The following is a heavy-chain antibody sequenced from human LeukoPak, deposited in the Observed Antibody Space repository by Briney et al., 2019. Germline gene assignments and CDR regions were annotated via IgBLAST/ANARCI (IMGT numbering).Heavy chain of an antibody. CDR3: ARGGGLDV. D-gene: IGHD3-16*01. V-gene: IGHV3-7*03. CDR1: GFTFSSYW. CDR2: INHNGNVN. J-gene: IGHJ6*02. Sequence: GGSLRLACAASGFTFSSYWMNWARQAPGKGLEWVASINHNGNVNYYVDSVKARFTISRDNAKNSLYLQMSNLRAEDTAVYFCARGGGLDVWGQGATVTVSS.